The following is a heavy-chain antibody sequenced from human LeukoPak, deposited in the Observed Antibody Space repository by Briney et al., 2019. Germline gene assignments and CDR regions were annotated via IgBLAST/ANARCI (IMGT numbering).Heavy chain of an antibody. CDR3: AKDGDSGSLAVPGRYYFNL. D-gene: IGHD6-19*01. CDR1: GFYFEDYA. Sequence: PGRSLRLSCAASGFYFEDYAMHWVRQGPGKGLEWVSGISWNSRSREYADSVKGRFTISRDNAKNSLYLQMNSLRGEDTAFYYCAKDGDSGSLAVPGRYYFNLWGLGTLVTVSS. CDR2: ISWNSRSR. J-gene: IGHJ4*02. V-gene: IGHV3-9*01.